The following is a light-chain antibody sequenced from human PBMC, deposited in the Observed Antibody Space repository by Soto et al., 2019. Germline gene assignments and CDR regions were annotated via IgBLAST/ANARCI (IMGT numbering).Light chain of an antibody. J-gene: IGKJ1*01. CDR3: HQFATARS. CDR2: GES. V-gene: IGKV3-20*01. CDR1: QSLSSSF. Sequence: EIVLTQSPGTLSLSPGQRATLSCRASQSLSSSFLAWYQQKPGQAPRLLIYGESSRAAGIPDRFSGSGSGTDFTLTISSLEPEDFAVYYCHQFATARSFGQGTKVDIK.